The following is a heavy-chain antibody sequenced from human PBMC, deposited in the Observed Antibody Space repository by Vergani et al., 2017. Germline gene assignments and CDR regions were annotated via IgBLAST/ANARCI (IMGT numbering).Heavy chain of an antibody. CDR3: ATPQTVTTGGMEV. D-gene: IGHD4-17*01. CDR1: GYTFTDHC. Sequence: EVQLVQSGAEVKKPGATMKISCKVSGYTFTDHCMHWVKQAPRKGLEWMGLVDPEDGETIYAEEFKGRVTIAADTSTDTAHLELSSLRSEDTAVYYCATPQTVTTGGMEVWGQGTTVIVSS. J-gene: IGHJ6*02. CDR2: VDPEDGET. V-gene: IGHV1-69-2*01.